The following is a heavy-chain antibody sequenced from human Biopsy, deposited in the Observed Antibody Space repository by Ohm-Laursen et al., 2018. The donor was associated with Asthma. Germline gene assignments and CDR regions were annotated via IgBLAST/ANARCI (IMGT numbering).Heavy chain of an antibody. CDR3: ARGWNCGGDCYSLDY. CDR1: GDSIDSGDYS. Sequence: SDTLSLTCGVSGDSIDSGDYSWTWIRQSPGVGLEWIGYIYRNGDTYYNPTLKNRVTISIDRSKNQFSLRLRSVTAADTAVYYCARGWNCGGDCYSLDYWAREPWSPSPQ. CDR2: IYRNGDT. D-gene: IGHD2-21*02. V-gene: IGHV4-30-2*06. J-gene: IGHJ4*02.